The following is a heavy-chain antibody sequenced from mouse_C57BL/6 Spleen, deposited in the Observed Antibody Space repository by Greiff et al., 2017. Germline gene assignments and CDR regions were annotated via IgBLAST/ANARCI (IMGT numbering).Heavy chain of an antibody. CDR1: GFTFSSYA. D-gene: IGHD2-3*01. CDR2: ISDGGSYT. V-gene: IGHV5-4*01. Sequence: EVQLVESGGGLVKPGGSLKLSCAASGFTFSSYAMSWVRQTPEKRLEWVATISDGGSYTYYPDNVKGRFTISRDNAKNNLYLQMSHLKSEDTAMYYVARDSRAYDGYYGAWFAYWGQGTLVTVSA. J-gene: IGHJ3*01. CDR3: ARDSRAYDGYYGAWFAY.